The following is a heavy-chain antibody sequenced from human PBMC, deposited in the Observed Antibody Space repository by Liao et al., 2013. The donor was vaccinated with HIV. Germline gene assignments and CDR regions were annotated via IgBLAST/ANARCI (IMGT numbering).Heavy chain of an antibody. CDR2: VNHSGST. D-gene: IGHD2-15*01. CDR3: ARDSGAFAFDS. V-gene: IGHV4-34*01. CDR1: GGSFSGYY. J-gene: IGHJ4*02. Sequence: QVQLQQWGAGLLKPSETLSLTCAVYGGSFSGYYWSWIRQPPREGAWSGLGKVNHSGSTNYNPSLKSRVTISVDTSKNQFSLKLSSVTAADTAVYYCARDSGAFAFDSWGQGTLVTVSS.